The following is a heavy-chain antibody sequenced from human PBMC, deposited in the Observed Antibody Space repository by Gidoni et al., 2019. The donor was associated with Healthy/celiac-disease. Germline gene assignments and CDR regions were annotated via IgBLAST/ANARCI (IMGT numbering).Heavy chain of an antibody. Sequence: QVQLVESGGGVVQPGRSLRLSCAASGFTFSSSGLHWVRQAPGKGLEWVAVISYDGSNKYYADSVKGRFTISRDNSKNTLYLQMNSLRAEDTAVYYCANIWFGELFSPYYYYGMDVWGQGTTVTVSS. CDR2: ISYDGSNK. CDR3: ANIWFGELFSPYYYYGMDV. V-gene: IGHV3-30*18. D-gene: IGHD3-10*01. CDR1: GFTFSSSG. J-gene: IGHJ6*02.